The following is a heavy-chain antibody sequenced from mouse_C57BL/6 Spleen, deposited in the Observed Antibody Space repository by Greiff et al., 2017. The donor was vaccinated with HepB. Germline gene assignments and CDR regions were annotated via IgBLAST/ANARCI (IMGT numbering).Heavy chain of an antibody. CDR1: GYTFTSYW. J-gene: IGHJ2*01. V-gene: IGHV1-61*01. Sequence: VQLQQPGAELVRPGSSVKLSCKASGYTFTSYWMDWVKQRPGQGLEWIGNIYPSDSETHYNQKFKDKATLTVDKSSSTAYMQLSSLTSEDSAVYYCARLNTTVADYWGQGTTLTVSS. CDR3: ARLNTTVADY. CDR2: IYPSDSET. D-gene: IGHD1-1*01.